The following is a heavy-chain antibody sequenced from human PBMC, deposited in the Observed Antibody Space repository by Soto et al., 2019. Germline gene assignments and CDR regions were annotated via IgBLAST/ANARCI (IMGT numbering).Heavy chain of an antibody. CDR3: AMSTTVVTRTGLDY. CDR2: INPNSGGT. J-gene: IGHJ4*02. V-gene: IGHV1-2*02. D-gene: IGHD4-17*01. CDR1: GYTFTGYY. Sequence: QVQLVQSGAEVKKPGASVKVSCKASGYTFTGYYMHWVRQAPGQGLEWMGWINPNSGGTNDAQKFQGRVTMTRDTSSSTAYMELSRLRSDDTAVYYCAMSTTVVTRTGLDYWGQGTLVTVSS.